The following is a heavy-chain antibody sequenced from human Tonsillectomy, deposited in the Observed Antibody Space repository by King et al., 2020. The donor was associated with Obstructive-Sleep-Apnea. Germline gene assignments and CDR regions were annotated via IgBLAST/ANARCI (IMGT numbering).Heavy chain of an antibody. CDR3: ARGGGGAGND. Sequence: VQLQESGPGLVKPSQTLSLTCIVSGGSISSGGYYWSWIRQHPGKGLGWIGYIYYSGRTSYNPSLKSRVTISVDPAKNQFSLRLSSVTAADTAVYYCARGGGGAGNDWGQGTLVTVSS. J-gene: IGHJ1*01. D-gene: IGHD2-21*01. V-gene: IGHV4-31*03. CDR1: GGSISSGGYY. CDR2: IYYSGRT.